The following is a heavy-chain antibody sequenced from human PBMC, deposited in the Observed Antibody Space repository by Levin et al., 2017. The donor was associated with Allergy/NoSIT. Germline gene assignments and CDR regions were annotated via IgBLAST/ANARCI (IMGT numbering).Heavy chain of an antibody. J-gene: IGHJ5*02. CDR3: AKGAPLLS. CDR1: GFTFDDYT. CDR2: ISWDGGST. V-gene: IGHV3-43*01. Sequence: GESLKISCAASGFTFDDYTMHWVRQAPGKGLEWVSLISWDGGSTYYADSVKGRFTISRDNSKNSLYLQMNSLRTEDTALYYCAKGAPLLSWGQGTLVTVSS.